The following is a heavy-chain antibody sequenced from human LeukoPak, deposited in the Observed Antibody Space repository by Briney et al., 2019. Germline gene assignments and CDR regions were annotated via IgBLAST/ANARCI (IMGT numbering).Heavy chain of an antibody. J-gene: IGHJ4*02. CDR2: ISSSGGNT. CDR1: GFTFSSNG. D-gene: IGHD3-10*01. Sequence: PGGSLRLSCAASGFTFSSNGMNWVRQAPGKGLEWVSSISSSGGNTYYADSVKGRFTISRDNSNNTLYLQMNSLRAEDTAIYYCAKDRGNFYGSGSYFPPGGDYWGQGTLVTVSS. V-gene: IGHV3-23*01. CDR3: AKDRGNFYGSGSYFPPGGDY.